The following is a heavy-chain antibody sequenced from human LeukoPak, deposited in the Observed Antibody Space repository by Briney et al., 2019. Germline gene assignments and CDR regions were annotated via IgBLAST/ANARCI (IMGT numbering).Heavy chain of an antibody. Sequence: ASVKVSCKASGYTFTSYAMNWVRQAPGQGLEWMGWINTNTGNPTYAQGFTGRFVFSLDTSVSTAYLQISSLKAEDTAVYYCARDLDSDYYDSSGYYGYWGQGTLVTVSS. D-gene: IGHD3-22*01. CDR1: GYTFTSYA. V-gene: IGHV7-4-1*02. J-gene: IGHJ4*02. CDR3: ARDLDSDYYDSSGYYGY. CDR2: INTNTGNP.